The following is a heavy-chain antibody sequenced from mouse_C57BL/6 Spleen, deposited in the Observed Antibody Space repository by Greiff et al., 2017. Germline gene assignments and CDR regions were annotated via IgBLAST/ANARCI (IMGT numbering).Heavy chain of an antibody. V-gene: IGHV1-42*01. CDR2: INPSTGGT. J-gene: IGHJ4*01. D-gene: IGHD6-1*01. CDR1: GYSFTGYY. CDR3: ARNLASTFYAMDY. Sequence: EVKLVESGPELVKPGASVKISCKASGYSFTGYYMNWVKQSPEKSLEWIGEINPSTGGTTYNQKFKAKATLTVDKSSSTAYMQLKSLTSEDSAVYYCARNLASTFYAMDYWGQGTSVTVSS.